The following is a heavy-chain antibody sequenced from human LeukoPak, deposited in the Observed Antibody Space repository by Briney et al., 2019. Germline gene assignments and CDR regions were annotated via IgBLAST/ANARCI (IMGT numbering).Heavy chain of an antibody. V-gene: IGHV1-46*01. J-gene: IGHJ4*02. D-gene: IGHD3-10*01. Sequence: ASVTVSFKASGYSFTSYYMHWVRQAPGQGLEWMGIINPSGGSATYAQNFQGRVTMTRDTSTTTVYMELSSLRSEDTAVYYCARDGQPGAHYGLKSHGFDFWGQGTLVTVSS. CDR3: ARDGQPGAHYGLKSHGFDF. CDR2: INPSGGSA. CDR1: GYSFTSYY.